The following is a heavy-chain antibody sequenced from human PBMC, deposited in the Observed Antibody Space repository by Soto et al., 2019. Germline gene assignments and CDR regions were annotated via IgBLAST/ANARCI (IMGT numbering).Heavy chain of an antibody. CDR1: GYTFTSYD. J-gene: IGHJ4*02. Sequence: GASVKVSCKAAGYTFTSYDINWVRQATGQDFEWMGWMNPNSGNTAYAQKFQGRVTMTRDTSKSTAFMELSGLTSEDTAVYYCARGPRNWGVDYWGQGTLVTVSS. V-gene: IGHV1-8*01. D-gene: IGHD7-27*01. CDR2: MNPNSGNT. CDR3: ARGPRNWGVDY.